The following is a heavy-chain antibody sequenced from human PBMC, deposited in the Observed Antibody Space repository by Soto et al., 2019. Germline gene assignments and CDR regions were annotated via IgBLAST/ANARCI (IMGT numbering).Heavy chain of an antibody. V-gene: IGHV3-33*01. CDR2: IWYDGSNK. CDR1: GFTFSSYG. J-gene: IGHJ4*02. Sequence: QVQLVESGGGVVQPGRSLRLSCAASGFTFSSYGMHWVRQAPGKGLEWVAVIWYDGSNKYYADSVKGRFTISRDNSKNTLYLQMNSLRAEDTAVYYCAREPFRGVYDSSGFFDYWGQGTLVTVSS. CDR3: AREPFRGVYDSSGFFDY. D-gene: IGHD3-22*01.